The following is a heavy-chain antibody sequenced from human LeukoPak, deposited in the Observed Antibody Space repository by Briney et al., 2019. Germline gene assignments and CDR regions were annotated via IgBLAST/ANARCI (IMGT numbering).Heavy chain of an antibody. V-gene: IGHV4-59*01. CDR2: IYYSGST. J-gene: IGHJ2*01. Sequence: SETLSLTCTVSGGSISSYYWSWIRQPPGKGLEWIGYIYYSGSTNYNPSLKSRVTISVDTSKNQFSLKLSSVTAADTAVYYCARRPGGAPDYWYFDLWGRGTLVTVSS. D-gene: IGHD1-14*01. CDR1: GGSISSYY. CDR3: ARRPGGAPDYWYFDL.